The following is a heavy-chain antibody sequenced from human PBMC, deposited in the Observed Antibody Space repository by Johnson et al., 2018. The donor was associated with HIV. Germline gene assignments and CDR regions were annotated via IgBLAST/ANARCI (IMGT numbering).Heavy chain of an antibody. CDR3: ASAEIAAAATGHDAFDI. D-gene: IGHD6-13*01. V-gene: IGHV3-30*04. CDR1: GFTFSSYA. Sequence: QVQLVESGGGVVQPGRSLRLSCAASGFTFSSYAMHWVRQAPGKGLEWVAVISYDGSNKYYADSVKGRFTISRDNSKNTLYLQMNSLRAEDPAVYYCASAEIAAAATGHDAFDIWGQGTMVTVSS. CDR2: ISYDGSNK. J-gene: IGHJ3*02.